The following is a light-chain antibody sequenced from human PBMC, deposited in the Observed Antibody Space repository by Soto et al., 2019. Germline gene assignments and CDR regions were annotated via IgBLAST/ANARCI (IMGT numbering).Light chain of an antibody. CDR2: DAS. J-gene: IGKJ4*01. V-gene: IGKV1-33*01. CDR1: QTISNY. CDR3: QHYAEFPFT. Sequence: DIQMTQSPSSLSASVGDRVTITCRASQTISNYLNLYQQKPGKGPNLLMYDASSLATGVRSRFSGSGSGTDFTLTISSLQPEDTATYFCQHYAEFPFTFGGGTKVDI.